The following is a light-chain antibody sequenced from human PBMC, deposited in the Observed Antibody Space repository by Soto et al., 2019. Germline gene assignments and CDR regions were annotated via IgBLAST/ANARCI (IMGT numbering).Light chain of an antibody. V-gene: IGLV2-14*03. CDR3: SSYTTSNTRQIV. J-gene: IGLJ1*01. Sequence: QSVLTKPASGSGSPGQSITISCTGTSSDVGGYNYVSWYQHHPGKAPKLMIFDVSNRPSGVSNRFSGSKSGNTASLTISGLQPEDEADYYCSSYTTSNTRQIVFGTGTKVTVL. CDR2: DVS. CDR1: SSDVGGYNY.